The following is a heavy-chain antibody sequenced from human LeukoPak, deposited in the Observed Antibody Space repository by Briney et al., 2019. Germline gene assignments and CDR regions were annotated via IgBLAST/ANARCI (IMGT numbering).Heavy chain of an antibody. J-gene: IGHJ5*02. CDR1: GGSISPYY. Sequence: SETLSLTCNVSGGSISPYYWSWIRQVPGEGVEWIGYLYYTGDTKYNPSLKSRVTISVDTSKNQFSLKLRSVTAADTAVYYCARGPWAWFDPWGQGTLVTVSS. D-gene: IGHD7-27*01. CDR2: LYYTGDT. V-gene: IGHV4-59*01. CDR3: ARGPWAWFDP.